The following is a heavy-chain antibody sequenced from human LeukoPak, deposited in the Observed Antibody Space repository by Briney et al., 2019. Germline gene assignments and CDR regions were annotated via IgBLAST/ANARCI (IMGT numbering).Heavy chain of an antibody. CDR1: GGSMHTND. V-gene: IGHV4-4*07. Sequence: SETLSLTGTVSGGSMHTNDWTGLRQPAGKGLEWLGRMYHSGTTNYNSPLYNPSLSSRVTMSVDGAKNQFSLRLKSVTTADTAIYFCARERDHGYSYGLVLDSWGQGSLVTVSS. CDR2: MYHSGTT. J-gene: IGHJ4*02. CDR3: ARERDHGYSYGLVLDS. D-gene: IGHD5-18*01.